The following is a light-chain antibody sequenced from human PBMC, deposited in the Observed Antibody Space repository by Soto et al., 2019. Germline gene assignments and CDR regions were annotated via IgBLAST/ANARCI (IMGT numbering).Light chain of an antibody. J-gene: IGLJ1*01. CDR2: EVS. CDR3: SSYTSSTTPYV. Sequence: QSALTQPASVSGSPGQSLTISCTGTSSDVGGYNYVSWYQQHPGKAPKLMIYEVSNRPSGVSNRFSGSKSGNTASLTISGLQAENEADYYCSSYTSSTTPYVFGPAPNVTVL. V-gene: IGLV2-14*01. CDR1: SSDVGGYNY.